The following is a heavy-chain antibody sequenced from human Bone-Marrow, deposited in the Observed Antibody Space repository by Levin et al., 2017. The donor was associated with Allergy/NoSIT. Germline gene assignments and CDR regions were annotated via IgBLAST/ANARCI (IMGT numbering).Heavy chain of an antibody. CDR3: ATHGYCSSTSCFFDY. D-gene: IGHD2-2*01. J-gene: IGHJ4*02. CDR2: ISGSGGST. V-gene: IGHV3-23*01. Sequence: TGGSLRLSCAASGFTFSSYAMSWVRQAPGKGLEWVSAISGSGGSTYYADSVKGRFTISRDNSKNTLYLQMNSLRAEDTAVYYCATHGYCSSTSCFFDYWGQGTLVTVSS. CDR1: GFTFSSYA.